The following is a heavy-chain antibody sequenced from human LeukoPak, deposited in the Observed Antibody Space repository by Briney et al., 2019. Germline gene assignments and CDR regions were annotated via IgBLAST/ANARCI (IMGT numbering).Heavy chain of an antibody. D-gene: IGHD6-19*01. V-gene: IGHV3-23*01. Sequence: PGGSLRLSCAASGFTFGSYAMTWVRQAPGKGLEWVSGITGSGGDTYYVESVKGRFSISRDNSKNTVSLQMNSLRAEDTAVYYCAKPTLAVAGTTGPDDAFDIWGQGTMVTVSS. CDR3: AKPTLAVAGTTGPDDAFDI. CDR1: GFTFGSYA. CDR2: ITGSGGDT. J-gene: IGHJ3*02.